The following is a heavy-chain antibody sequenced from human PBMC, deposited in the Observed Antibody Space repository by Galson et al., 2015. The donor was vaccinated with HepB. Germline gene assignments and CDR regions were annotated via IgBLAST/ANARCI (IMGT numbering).Heavy chain of an antibody. D-gene: IGHD6-13*01. Sequence: SVKVSCKASGYIFSDHYMNWVRQAPGQGLEWMGIINPSDDSTTYAQRFQDRVTMTSDTSTRTVYMEMSRLRSEDTAVYYCARRAERDSSSWPLFDYWGQGTLVTVSS. CDR2: INPSDDST. V-gene: IGHV1-46*01. J-gene: IGHJ4*02. CDR1: GYIFSDHY. CDR3: ARRAERDSSSWPLFDY.